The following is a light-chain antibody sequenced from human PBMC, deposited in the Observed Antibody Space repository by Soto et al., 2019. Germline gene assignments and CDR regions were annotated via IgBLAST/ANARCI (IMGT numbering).Light chain of an antibody. CDR1: QSVSSLY. V-gene: IGKV3-20*01. CDR2: ATS. J-gene: IGKJ2*03. Sequence: EIVLTQSPGTLSLSPGESVTLSCRASQSVSSLYLAWYQQKPGQAPRLLIYATSSRATGIPDRFIGSGSGTDFTLTIGRLEPEDFAVYYCQQYGNSPRYSFGYGTRLEIK. CDR3: QQYGNSPRYS.